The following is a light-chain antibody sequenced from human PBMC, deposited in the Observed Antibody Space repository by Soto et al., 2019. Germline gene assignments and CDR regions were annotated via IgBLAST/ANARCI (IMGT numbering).Light chain of an antibody. J-gene: IGKJ4*01. CDR1: QSVSSSY. V-gene: IGKV3D-20*02. CDR2: GAS. CDR3: HQRRQWPLT. Sequence: EIVLTQSPGTLSLSPGERATLSCRASQSVSSSYLGWYQQKPGQAPRLLIYGASSRATGIPDRFSGSGSGTDFSLTISSLESEDFAVYYCHQRRQWPLTFGGGTKVEI.